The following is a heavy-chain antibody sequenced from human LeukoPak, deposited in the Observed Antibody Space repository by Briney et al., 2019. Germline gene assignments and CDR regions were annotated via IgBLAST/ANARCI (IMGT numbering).Heavy chain of an antibody. CDR1: GFTFDDYA. Sequence: PGRSLRLSCAASGFTFDDYAMHWVRQAPGKGLEWVSGISWNSGSIGYADSVKGRFTISRDNAKNSLYLQMNSLRAEDMALYYCAKGIGIAAAGTHDAFDIWGQGTMVTVSS. D-gene: IGHD6-13*01. CDR2: ISWNSGSI. CDR3: AKGIGIAAAGTHDAFDI. J-gene: IGHJ3*02. V-gene: IGHV3-9*03.